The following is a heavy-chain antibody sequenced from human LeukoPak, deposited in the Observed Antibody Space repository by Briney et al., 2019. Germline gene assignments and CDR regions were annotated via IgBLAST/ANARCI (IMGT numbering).Heavy chain of an antibody. V-gene: IGHV1-8*01. CDR3: TRLYDGSGTYYNGDY. D-gene: IGHD3-10*01. Sequence: ASVKVSCKASGYTFTSYDINWVRQATGQGLEWMGWMNPNSGNTGYAQKFQGRLTMTRNTSISTAYMELNSLRSEDTAVYYCTRLYDGSGTYYNGDYWGQGTLVTVSS. CDR2: MNPNSGNT. J-gene: IGHJ4*02. CDR1: GYTFTSYD.